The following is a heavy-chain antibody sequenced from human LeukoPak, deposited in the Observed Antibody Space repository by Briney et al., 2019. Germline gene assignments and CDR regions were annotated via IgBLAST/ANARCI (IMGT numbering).Heavy chain of an antibody. J-gene: IGHJ4*02. V-gene: IGHV4-59*08. D-gene: IGHD4-23*01. CDR2: VHYSGTT. Sequence: SEALSLTCTVSGGPINDNYWGWIRQPPGKGLEWIGYVHYSGTTNYNPSLRSRVTISVDTSNNHFSLWLTSVTAADTAVYYCVKHTSYGGNSAFGDWGQGALVTVSS. CDR3: VKHTSYGGNSAFGD. CDR1: GGPINDNY.